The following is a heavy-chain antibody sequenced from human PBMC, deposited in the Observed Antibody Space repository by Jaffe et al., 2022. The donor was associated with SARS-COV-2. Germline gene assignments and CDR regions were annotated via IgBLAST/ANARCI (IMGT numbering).Heavy chain of an antibody. CDR3: AKDGMDV. Sequence: EVQLLESGGGLVQPGGSLRLSCAASGFSFSSYAMSWVRQAPGKGLEWVSGISRSAGSTYYADSVKGRFTISRDNSKTTLYLQTNSLRVEDTAVYYCAKDGMDVWGQGTTVTVSS. J-gene: IGHJ6*02. V-gene: IGHV3-23*01. CDR1: GFSFSSYA. CDR2: ISRSAGST.